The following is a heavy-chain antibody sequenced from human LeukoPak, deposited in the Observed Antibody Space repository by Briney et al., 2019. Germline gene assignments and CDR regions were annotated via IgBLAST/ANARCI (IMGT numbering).Heavy chain of an antibody. D-gene: IGHD3-16*01. Sequence: GGSLRLSCSASGFTFSSYWMSWVRQAPGKGLEWVANIKVDGSEKYYVDSVKGRFTISRDNAGNSLYLQMNSLRVEDTAVYYCVRDHGGYWGQGALVTVSS. CDR1: GFTFSSYW. CDR2: IKVDGSEK. J-gene: IGHJ4*02. V-gene: IGHV3-7*01. CDR3: VRDHGGY.